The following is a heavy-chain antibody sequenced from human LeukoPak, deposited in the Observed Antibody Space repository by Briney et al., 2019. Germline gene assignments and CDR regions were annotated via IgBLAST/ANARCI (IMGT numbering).Heavy chain of an antibody. CDR1: GGTFSSYA. CDR3: ARDWEQMSSGWYYPFDY. Sequence: GSSVKVSCKASGGTFSSYAISWVRQAPGQGLEWMGGIIPIFGTANYAQKFQGRVTITADESTSTAYMELSSLRSEDTAVYYCARDWEQMSSGWYYPFDYWGQGTLVTVSS. D-gene: IGHD6-19*01. CDR2: IIPIFGTA. V-gene: IGHV1-69*01. J-gene: IGHJ4*02.